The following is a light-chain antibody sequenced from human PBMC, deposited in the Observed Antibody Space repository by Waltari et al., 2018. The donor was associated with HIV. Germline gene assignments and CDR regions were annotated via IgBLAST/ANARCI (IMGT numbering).Light chain of an antibody. CDR3: QQYYSTPFT. Sequence: DIVMTQSPDSLAVSLGERATINCKSSQSVLYSSNNKNYLAWYQQKPGQPPKLLIYWASARESGVPDRFSGRVSGTDFTLTISSLQAEDVAVYYCQQYYSTPFTFGPGTKVDIK. J-gene: IGKJ3*01. CDR2: WAS. V-gene: IGKV4-1*01. CDR1: QSVLYSSNNKNY.